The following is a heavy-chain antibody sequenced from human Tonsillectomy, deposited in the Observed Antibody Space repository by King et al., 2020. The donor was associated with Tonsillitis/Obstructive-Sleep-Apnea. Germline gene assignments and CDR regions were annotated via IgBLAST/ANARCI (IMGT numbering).Heavy chain of an antibody. Sequence: QLVQSGAEVKKPGESLKISCKGSGYSFTNYWIGWVRQMPGKGLEWMGIIYPGDSDTRYSPSFQGQVTISVDKSISTAYLQWSSLKASDTAMYYCARHHASSGYYPSPGAFDIWGQGTMVTVSS. CDR1: GYSFTNYW. J-gene: IGHJ3*02. CDR2: IYPGDSDT. V-gene: IGHV5-51*01. CDR3: ARHHASSGYYPSPGAFDI. D-gene: IGHD3-22*01.